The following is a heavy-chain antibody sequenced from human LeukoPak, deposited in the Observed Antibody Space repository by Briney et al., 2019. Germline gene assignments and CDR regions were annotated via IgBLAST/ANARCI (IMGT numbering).Heavy chain of an antibody. CDR3: ARVVATIKGIFYYYYGMDV. Sequence: SETLSLTCAVYGGSFSGYYWSWIRQPPGKGLEWIGEINHSGSTNYNPSLKSRVTISVDTSKNQFSLKLSSVTAADTAVYYCARVVATIKGIFYYYYGMDVWGQGTTVTVSS. CDR1: GGSFSGYY. V-gene: IGHV4-34*01. CDR2: INHSGST. J-gene: IGHJ6*02. D-gene: IGHD5-12*01.